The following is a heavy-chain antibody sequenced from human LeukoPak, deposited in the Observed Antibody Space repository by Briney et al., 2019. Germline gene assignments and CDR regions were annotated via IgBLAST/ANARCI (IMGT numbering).Heavy chain of an antibody. CDR1: GFTFNNYS. J-gene: IGHJ5*02. Sequence: PGGSLRLSCVASGFTFNNYSMNWVRQAPGKGLQWVSYISYSSSTIYYADSVKGRFTISRDNAKNSLYLQMTSLRAEDTAVYYCARIHCNSTSCYRGNWFDPWGQGTLVTVSS. CDR2: ISYSSSTI. D-gene: IGHD2-2*01. V-gene: IGHV3-48*04. CDR3: ARIHCNSTSCYRGNWFDP.